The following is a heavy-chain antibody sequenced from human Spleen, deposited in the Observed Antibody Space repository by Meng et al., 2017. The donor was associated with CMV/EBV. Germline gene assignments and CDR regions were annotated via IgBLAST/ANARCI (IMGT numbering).Heavy chain of an antibody. CDR1: GGSFRCYY. V-gene: IGHV4-34*01. D-gene: IGHD3-3*01. CDR2: INHSGST. Sequence: GRVKRWGAGRLKPPGTPALTGAVYGGSFRCYYWSWIRQPPGKGLEWIGEINHSGSTNYNPSLKSRVTISVDTSKNQFSLKLSSVTAADTAVYYCARGKGRSGPWDYWGQGTLVTVSS. CDR3: ARGKGRSGPWDY. J-gene: IGHJ4*02.